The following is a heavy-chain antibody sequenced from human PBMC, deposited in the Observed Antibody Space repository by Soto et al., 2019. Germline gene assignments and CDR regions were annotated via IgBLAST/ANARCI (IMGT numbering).Heavy chain of an antibody. CDR1: GYSFTSYD. Sequence: QVQLVQSGAEVKKSGASVKVSCKASGYSFTSYDINWVRQATGQGLGWMGWMNPNSGNKGYAKKLEDRVNMTRDTSVNTAYLELSSLRSEDTAVYYCASPPYHYDSSGYVFGMNVWGQGTTVTVSS. J-gene: IGHJ6*02. CDR2: MNPNSGNK. V-gene: IGHV1-8*01. D-gene: IGHD3-22*01. CDR3: ASPPYHYDSSGYVFGMNV.